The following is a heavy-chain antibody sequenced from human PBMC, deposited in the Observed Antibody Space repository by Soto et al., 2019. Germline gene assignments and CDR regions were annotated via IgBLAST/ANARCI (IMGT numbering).Heavy chain of an antibody. D-gene: IGHD4-4*01. V-gene: IGHV3-30-3*01. Sequence: GGSLRLSCAASGFTFSSYAMHWVRQAPGKGLEWVAVISYDGSNKYYADSVKGRFTISRDNSKNTLYLQMNSLRAEDTAVYYCARDFRPTIYSNSNWFEPWGQGTLVTVSS. CDR1: GFTFSSYA. CDR3: ARDFRPTIYSNSNWFEP. J-gene: IGHJ5*02. CDR2: ISYDGSNK.